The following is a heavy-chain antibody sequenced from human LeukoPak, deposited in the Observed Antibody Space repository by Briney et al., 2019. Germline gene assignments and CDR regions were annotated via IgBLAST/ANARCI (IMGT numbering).Heavy chain of an antibody. Sequence: ASVKVSCKASGYTFTGYYMHWVRQAPGQGLEWMGWINPNSGGTNYAQKFQGRVTMTRDTSISTAYMELSRLRSEDTAVYYCARDRWGVRGVKSGLSDYWGQGTLVTVSS. J-gene: IGHJ4*02. CDR2: INPNSGGT. CDR1: GYTFTGYY. D-gene: IGHD3-10*01. V-gene: IGHV1-2*02. CDR3: ARDRWGVRGVKSGLSDY.